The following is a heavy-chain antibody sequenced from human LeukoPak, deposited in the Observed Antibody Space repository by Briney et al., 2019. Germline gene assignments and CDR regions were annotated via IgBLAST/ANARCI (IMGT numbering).Heavy chain of an antibody. V-gene: IGHV3-7*05. D-gene: IGHD3-10*01. J-gene: IGHJ5*02. CDR3: VRGSSGTVVRGVAWAWFDP. CDR1: GFTFSNYW. Sequence: GGSLRLSCVASGFTFSNYWMTWVRQAPGKGLGWVANIKQDGSEKYFVDSVRGRFTISRDNAKDSLCLQMNSLRAEDTAVYYCVRGSSGTVVRGVAWAWFDPWGQGTLVTVSS. CDR2: IKQDGSEK.